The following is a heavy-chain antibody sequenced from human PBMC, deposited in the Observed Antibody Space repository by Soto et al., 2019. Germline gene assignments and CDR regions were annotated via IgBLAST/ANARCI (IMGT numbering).Heavy chain of an antibody. CDR2: IYYDGSNE. J-gene: IGHJ4*02. Sequence: QVQLVESGGVVVQPGRSLRLSCAASGFTFSSYGMHWVRQAPGKGLEWVAVIYYDGSNEYYADSVKGRFTISRDNAKNSLYLQMNSLRPEDTALYYCVKDSSPYYYGSGKTLDYWGQGTLVTVSS. V-gene: IGHV3-33*03. CDR3: VKDSSPYYYGSGKTLDY. CDR1: GFTFSSYG. D-gene: IGHD3-10*01.